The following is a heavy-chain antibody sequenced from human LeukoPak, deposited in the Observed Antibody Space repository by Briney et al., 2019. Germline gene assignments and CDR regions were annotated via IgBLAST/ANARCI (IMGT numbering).Heavy chain of an antibody. Sequence: ASVKVSCKASGYTFTGYYMHWVRQAPGQGLEWMGWINPNSGGTNYAQKFQGRVTMTRDTSIRIVYMEVTRLRSDDTAVYYCARDVGSTTPYFDYWGQGTLVTVSS. V-gene: IGHV1-2*02. CDR1: GYTFTGYY. J-gene: IGHJ4*02. D-gene: IGHD1-26*01. CDR3: ARDVGSTTPYFDY. CDR2: INPNSGGT.